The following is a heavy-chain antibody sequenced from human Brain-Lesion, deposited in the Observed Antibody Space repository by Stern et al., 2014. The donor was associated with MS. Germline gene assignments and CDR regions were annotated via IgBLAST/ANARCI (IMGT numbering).Heavy chain of an antibody. J-gene: IGHJ6*02. D-gene: IGHD2-2*01. V-gene: IGHV4-61*02. CDR2: IFNSGST. Sequence: VQLVESGPGLVKPSQTLSLSCTVSGGSISSGGYYWSWIRQPAGKGLEWIGRIFNSGSTSYNPSLKSGVTIPIATPKTQFSLRLNSMAAADTAVYYCARGRVVPGFQYYATDVWGQGTTVIVSS. CDR3: ARGRVVPGFQYYATDV. CDR1: GGSISSGGYY.